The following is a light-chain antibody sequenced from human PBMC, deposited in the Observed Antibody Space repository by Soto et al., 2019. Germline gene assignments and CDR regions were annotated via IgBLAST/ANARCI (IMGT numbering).Light chain of an antibody. Sequence: QSVLTQPASVSGSPGQSITISCTGTSGYVGGYHYVSWYQQYPGKAPKVMIYDVSNRPSGVSNRFSGSKSGTTASLTISGLQAEDEADYYCSSYTSSSTYVFGTGTKVTVL. V-gene: IGLV2-14*01. CDR3: SSYTSSSTYV. CDR2: DVS. J-gene: IGLJ1*01. CDR1: SGYVGGYHY.